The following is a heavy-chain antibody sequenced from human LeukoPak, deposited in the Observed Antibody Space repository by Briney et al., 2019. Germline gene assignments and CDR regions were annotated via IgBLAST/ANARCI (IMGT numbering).Heavy chain of an antibody. Sequence: PGRSLRLSCAASGFTFSSYAMHWVRQAPGKGLEWVAVISYDGSNKYYADSVKGRFTISRDNSKNTLYLQMNSLRAEDTAVYYCARDVHFWSGYYHGDGMDVWGQGTTVTVSS. CDR2: ISYDGSNK. CDR1: GFTFSSYA. D-gene: IGHD3-3*02. V-gene: IGHV3-30*04. CDR3: ARDVHFWSGYYHGDGMDV. J-gene: IGHJ6*02.